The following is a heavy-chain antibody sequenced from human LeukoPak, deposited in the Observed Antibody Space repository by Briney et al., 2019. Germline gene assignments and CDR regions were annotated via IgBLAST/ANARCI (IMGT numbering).Heavy chain of an antibody. CDR3: ARSSGYMSY. J-gene: IGHJ4*02. V-gene: IGHV4-38-2*02. Sequence: SETLSLTCTVSHYSISSNYYWGWIRQPPGKGLEWIGSIYHSGSTYYNPSLKSRVTISVDTSKNQFSLKLTSVTAADTAVYYCARSSGYMSYWGQGTLVTVSS. D-gene: IGHD3-22*01. CDR2: IYHSGST. CDR1: HYSISSNYY.